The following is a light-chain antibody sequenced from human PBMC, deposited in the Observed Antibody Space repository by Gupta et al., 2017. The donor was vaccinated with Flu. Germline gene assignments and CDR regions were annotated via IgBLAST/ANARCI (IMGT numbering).Light chain of an antibody. V-gene: IGKV1-5*03. CDR2: RAF. J-gene: IGKJ1*01. Sequence: PSPQSASQGDRVTITCRASQRLTTSLAWYQQKPGKAPQVLIFRAFTVHGGIPSNFSGSGSETDFTLTITSLQPDDFATYYCQQDDYYPRTFGEGTKVEF. CDR1: QRLTTS. CDR3: QQDDYYPRT.